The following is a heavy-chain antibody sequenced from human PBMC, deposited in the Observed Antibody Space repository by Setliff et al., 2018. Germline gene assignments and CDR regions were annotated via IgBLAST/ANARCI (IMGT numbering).Heavy chain of an antibody. CDR2: IYPADSDT. D-gene: IGHD2-15*01. CDR1: GYRFTNYW. V-gene: IGHV5-51*01. J-gene: IGHJ4*02. Sequence: PGESLKISCKGSGYRFTNYWIGWVRQMPGKGLEWMGIIYPADSDTTYSPSFQGQVTISADKSISTVYLQWSSLKASDTAIYYCARLTPETDFDYWGPGTLVTVSS. CDR3: ARLTPETDFDY.